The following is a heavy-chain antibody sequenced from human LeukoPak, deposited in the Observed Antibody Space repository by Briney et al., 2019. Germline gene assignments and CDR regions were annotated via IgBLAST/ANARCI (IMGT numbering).Heavy chain of an antibody. CDR2: IDSDGSNT. V-gene: IGHV3-74*01. CDR3: ARDDYGDYYFDY. J-gene: IGHJ4*02. CDR1: GFTFNNYW. D-gene: IGHD4-17*01. Sequence: GGSLRLSCAASGFTFNNYWMHWVRQAPGKGQVWVSRIDSDGSNTNYADSVKGRFTVSRDNAKNTLYLQMNSLRAEDTAVYYCARDDYGDYYFDYWGQGTLVTVSS.